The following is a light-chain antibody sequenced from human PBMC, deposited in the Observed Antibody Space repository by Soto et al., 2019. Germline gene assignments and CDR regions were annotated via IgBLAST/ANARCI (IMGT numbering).Light chain of an antibody. Sequence: ELVMTQSPVTLSVSPGERATLSCRASQSVSNNLAWYQQKPGQAPSLLIYGASTRATGIPARFSGSGSGTEFILPIISRQSQDFAVSYCQQYNNWHPFTFGQGTRLEIK. J-gene: IGKJ5*01. CDR1: QSVSNN. V-gene: IGKV3-15*01. CDR3: QQYNNWHPFT. CDR2: GAS.